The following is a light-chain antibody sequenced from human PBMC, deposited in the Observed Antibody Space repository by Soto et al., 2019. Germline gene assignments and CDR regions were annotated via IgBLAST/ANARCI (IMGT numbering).Light chain of an antibody. V-gene: IGKV3-20*01. CDR2: SAS. Sequence: EIVMTQSPATLSVSPGERATLSCRASETVDTSSLGWYQQKPGRAPSLLIYSASRRATGIPDRFDASGSATDFTLTISRLEPEDFAVYYCHQYGSSPLTFGGGTKVDIK. CDR3: HQYGSSPLT. CDR1: ETVDTSS. J-gene: IGKJ4*01.